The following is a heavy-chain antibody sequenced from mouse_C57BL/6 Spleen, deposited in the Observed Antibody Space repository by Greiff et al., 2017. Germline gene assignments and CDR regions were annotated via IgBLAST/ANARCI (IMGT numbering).Heavy chain of an antibody. CDR1: GFTFSDYY. CDR3: ARKEGHDYEGYAMDY. Sequence: DVKLVESGGGLVQPGGSLKLSCAASGFTFSDYYMYWVRQTPEKRLEWVAYISNGGGSTYYPDTVKGRFTISRDNAKNTLYLQMSRLKSEDTAMYYCARKEGHDYEGYAMDYWGQGTSVTVSS. J-gene: IGHJ4*01. V-gene: IGHV5-12*01. CDR2: ISNGGGST. D-gene: IGHD2-4*01.